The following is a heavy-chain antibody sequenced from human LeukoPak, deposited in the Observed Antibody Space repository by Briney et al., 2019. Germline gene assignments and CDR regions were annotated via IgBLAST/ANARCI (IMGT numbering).Heavy chain of an antibody. V-gene: IGHV3-21*01. Sequence: GGSLRLSCAASGFTFSSYSMNWVRQAPGKGLEWVSSISSSSGYIYYADSVKGRFTISRDNAKNSLYLQMNSLRAEDTAVYYCARDKDSSSWYHYYGMDVWGQGTTVTVSS. CDR1: GFTFSSYS. CDR2: ISSSSGYI. J-gene: IGHJ6*02. CDR3: ARDKDSSSWYHYYGMDV. D-gene: IGHD6-13*01.